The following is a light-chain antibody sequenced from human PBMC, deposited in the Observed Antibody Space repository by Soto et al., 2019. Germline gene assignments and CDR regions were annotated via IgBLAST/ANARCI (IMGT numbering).Light chain of an antibody. CDR1: SSDVGSYNL. V-gene: IGLV2-23*03. CDR3: CSYAGGSTFV. Sequence: QSALTQPASVPGSPGQSITISCTGTSSDVGSYNLVSWYQQYPGKAPKLMIYEGSKRPSGVSNRFSGSKSGNTASLTISGLQAEDEADYYCCSYAGGSTFVFGGGTKLTVL. J-gene: IGLJ2*01. CDR2: EGS.